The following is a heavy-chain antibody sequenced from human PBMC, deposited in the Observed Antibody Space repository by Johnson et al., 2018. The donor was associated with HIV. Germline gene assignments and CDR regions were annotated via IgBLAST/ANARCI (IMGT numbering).Heavy chain of an antibody. CDR3: AREAGAFDI. Sequence: QVQLVDSGGDLVKPGGSLRLSCAASGLTFRDYSLSWIRQTPGKGLEWISYISTSGTTIYYADAVKGRFTVSRDNAKNSLYLQMNSLRAEDTALYYCAREAGAFDIWGQGTTVTVSP. CDR2: ISTSGTTI. CDR1: GLTFRDYS. V-gene: IGHV3-11*01. J-gene: IGHJ3*02.